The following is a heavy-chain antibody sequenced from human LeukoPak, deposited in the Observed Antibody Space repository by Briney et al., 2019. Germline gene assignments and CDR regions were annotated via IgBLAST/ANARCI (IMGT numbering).Heavy chain of an antibody. CDR1: GFTFSNYW. CDR3: ARDGPDY. J-gene: IGHJ4*02. Sequence: GGSLRLPCVASGFTFSNYWMTWVRQAPGKGLEWVANIKQDGSEKYYVDSVKGRFTISRDNAKNSLYLQMNSLRGEDTAVYYCARDGPDYWAQGPLVTVSS. CDR2: IKQDGSEK. V-gene: IGHV3-7*03.